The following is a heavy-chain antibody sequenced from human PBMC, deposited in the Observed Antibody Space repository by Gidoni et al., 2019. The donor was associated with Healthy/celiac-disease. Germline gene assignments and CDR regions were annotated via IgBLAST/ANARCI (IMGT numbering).Heavy chain of an antibody. V-gene: IGHV4-38-2*02. D-gene: IGHD3-22*01. Sequence: QVQLQESGPVLVKPSETLSLTCTVSGYSISSGYYCGWFRRPPGKGLEWIGSIYHSGSTYYNPALKSRVTISVDTYKNQFSLKLSSVTAADTAVYYCARGMYYYDSSGYRIPYNWFDPWGQGTLVTVSS. CDR2: IYHSGST. CDR1: GYSISSGYY. J-gene: IGHJ5*02. CDR3: ARGMYYYDSSGYRIPYNWFDP.